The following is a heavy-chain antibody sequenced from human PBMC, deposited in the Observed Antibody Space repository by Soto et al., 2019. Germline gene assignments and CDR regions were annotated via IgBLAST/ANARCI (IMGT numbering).Heavy chain of an antibody. V-gene: IGHV6-1*01. J-gene: IGHJ4*02. Sequence: SQTLSLTCAISGDSVSTNSSAWNWIRQSPSRGLEWLGRTYFRSKWYNDYAVSVKSRITINPDTSKNQVSLQMNGLRAEDTAVYFCAPRPGWGQGTLVTVSS. CDR3: APRPG. CDR2: TYFRSKWYN. CDR1: GDSVSTNSSA.